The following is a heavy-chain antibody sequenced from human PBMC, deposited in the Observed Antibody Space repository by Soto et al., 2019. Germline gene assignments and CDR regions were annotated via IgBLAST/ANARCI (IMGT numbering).Heavy chain of an antibody. Sequence: ASVKVSCKASGYTFTGYYMHWVRQAPGQGLEWMGWINPNSGGTNYAQKFQGRVTMTRDTSISAAYMELSRLRSDDTAVYYCARDRSYSSPSPPPYYCSYYGMDVWGQGTTVTVSS. CDR1: GYTFTGYY. CDR3: ARDRSYSSPSPPPYYCSYYGMDV. J-gene: IGHJ6*02. D-gene: IGHD6-6*01. V-gene: IGHV1-2*02. CDR2: INPNSGGT.